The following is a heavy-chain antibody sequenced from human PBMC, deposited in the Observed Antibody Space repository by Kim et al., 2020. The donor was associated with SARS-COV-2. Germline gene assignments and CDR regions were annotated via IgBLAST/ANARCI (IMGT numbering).Heavy chain of an antibody. CDR3: ASEQGGYYGSGSYGIDY. Sequence: SETLSLTCTVSGGSISSSSYYWGWIRQPPGKGLEWIGSIYYSGSTYYNPSLKSRVTISVDTSKNQFSLKLSSVTAADTAVYYCASEQGGYYGSGSYGIDYWGQGTLVTVSS. CDR1: GGSISSSSYY. V-gene: IGHV4-39*01. J-gene: IGHJ4*02. D-gene: IGHD3-10*01. CDR2: IYYSGST.